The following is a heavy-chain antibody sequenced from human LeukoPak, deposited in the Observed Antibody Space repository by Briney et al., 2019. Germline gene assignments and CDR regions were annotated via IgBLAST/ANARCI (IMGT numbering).Heavy chain of an antibody. CDR2: IYTSGST. D-gene: IGHD6-6*01. J-gene: IGHJ6*04. V-gene: IGHV4-61*02. CDR3: ARAGVYSSSGNV. CDR1: GGSISSGSYY. Sequence: SETLSLTCTVSGGSISSGSYYWSWIRQPAGKGLEWIGRIYTSGSTNYNPSLKSRVTISVDTSKNQFSLKLSSVTAADTAVYYCARAGVYSSSGNVWGKGATVTVSS.